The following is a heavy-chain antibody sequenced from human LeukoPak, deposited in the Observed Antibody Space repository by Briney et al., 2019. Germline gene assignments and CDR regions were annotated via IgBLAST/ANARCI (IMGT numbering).Heavy chain of an antibody. CDR2: IYYSGST. Sequence: SSETLPLTCTVSRDSISSGDYYWSWIRQPPGKGLVWIVYIYYSGSTYYNPSLKSRLTISVDASKNQFSLRLNSVTAADTAVYYCARAAPSIAPLFQHWGQGTLVTVSS. V-gene: IGHV4-30-4*01. CDR1: RDSISSGDYY. J-gene: IGHJ1*01. D-gene: IGHD6-6*01. CDR3: ARAAPSIAPLFQH.